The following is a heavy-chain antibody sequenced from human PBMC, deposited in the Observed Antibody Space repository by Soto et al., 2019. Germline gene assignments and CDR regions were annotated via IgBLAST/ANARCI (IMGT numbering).Heavy chain of an antibody. V-gene: IGHV1-18*04. D-gene: IGHD3-22*01. Sequence: GASVKVSCKASGYTFTSYGISWVRQAPGQGLEWMGWISAYNGNTNYAQKLQGRVTMTTDTSTSTAYMELRSLRSDDTAVYYCARDLEDYYYDSSGYFGYWGQGXLVTVSS. CDR3: ARDLEDYYYDSSGYFGY. CDR1: GYTFTSYG. CDR2: ISAYNGNT. J-gene: IGHJ4*02.